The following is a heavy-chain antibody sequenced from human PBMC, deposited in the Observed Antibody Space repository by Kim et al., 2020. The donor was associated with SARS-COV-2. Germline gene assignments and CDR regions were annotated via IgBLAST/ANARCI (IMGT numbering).Heavy chain of an antibody. Sequence: SETLSLTCTVSGGSISSGGYYWSWIRQHPGKGLEWIGYIYYSGSTYYNPSLKSRVTISVDTSKNQFSLKLSSVTAADTAVYYCARDRGSGYDFFHVYYWGQGTLVTVSS. J-gene: IGHJ4*02. V-gene: IGHV4-31*03. CDR1: GGSISSGGYY. CDR2: IYYSGST. D-gene: IGHD5-12*01. CDR3: ARDRGSGYDFFHVYY.